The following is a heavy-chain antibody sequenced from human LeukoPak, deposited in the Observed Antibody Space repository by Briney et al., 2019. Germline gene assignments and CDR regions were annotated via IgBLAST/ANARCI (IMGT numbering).Heavy chain of an antibody. Sequence: RGEALRVSCKGAGCRVTVYFMGCVRQMPGKSLEWMGIIYPGDSDTRYSPSFQGQVTISADKSISTAYLQWSSLKASDTAMYYCARLDYYDSSGYPPGDYWGQGTLVTVSS. CDR1: GCRVTVYF. CDR2: IYPGDSDT. D-gene: IGHD3-22*01. V-gene: IGHV5-51*01. CDR3: ARLDYYDSSGYPPGDY. J-gene: IGHJ4*02.